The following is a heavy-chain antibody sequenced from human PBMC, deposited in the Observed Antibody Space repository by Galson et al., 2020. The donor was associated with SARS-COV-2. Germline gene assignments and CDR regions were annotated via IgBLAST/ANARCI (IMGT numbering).Heavy chain of an antibody. CDR2: INWNGGST. Sequence: GGSLRLSCAASGFTFDDYGMSWVRQAPGEGLEWVSGINWNGGSTGYADSVKGRFTISRDNAKNSLYLQMNSLRAEDTALYYCARLLSRGRYSYGSDYYYGMDVWGQGTTVTVSS. D-gene: IGHD5-18*01. J-gene: IGHJ6*02. CDR1: GFTFDDYG. V-gene: IGHV3-20*04. CDR3: ARLLSRGRYSYGSDYYYGMDV.